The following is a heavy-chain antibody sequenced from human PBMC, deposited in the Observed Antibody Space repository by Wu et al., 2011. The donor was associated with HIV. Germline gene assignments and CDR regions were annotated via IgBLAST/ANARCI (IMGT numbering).Heavy chain of an antibody. Sequence: QVQLVQSGAEVKKPGSSVKVSCKASGGTFSNSALGWVRQAPGHGLEWMGGIIPKFGTTNYARKFQGRVTVSADRSTTTVHMELRSLRSEDTAVYYCARSGEAAEYYYYYMNVWGTGTTVTVSS. CDR1: GGTFSNSA. CDR3: ARSGEAAEYYYYYMNV. D-gene: IGHD2-15*01. J-gene: IGHJ6*03. V-gene: IGHV1-69*14. CDR2: IIPKFGTT.